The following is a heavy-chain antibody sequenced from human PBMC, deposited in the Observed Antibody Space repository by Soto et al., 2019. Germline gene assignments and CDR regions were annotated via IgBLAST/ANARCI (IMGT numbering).Heavy chain of an antibody. V-gene: IGHV3-23*01. CDR2: ISGNGGST. Sequence: VQLLDSGGGLVQPGGSLRLSCAASGFTFSNYAMSWVRQAPGKGLEWVSTISGNGGSTYYADSVKGRFTISRDNSKHMLFLKINSLRDDDTAVYYSAKRPASIITFDYWGQGPPVTVSS. CDR3: AKRPASIITFDY. CDR1: GFTFSNYA. J-gene: IGHJ4*02. D-gene: IGHD2-2*01.